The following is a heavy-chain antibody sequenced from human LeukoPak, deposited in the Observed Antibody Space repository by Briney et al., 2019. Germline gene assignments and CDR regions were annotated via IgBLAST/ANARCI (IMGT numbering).Heavy chain of an antibody. Sequence: SETLSLTCTVSGGSISSYYWSWIRQPPGKGLEWIGYIYYSGSTNYNPSLKSRVTISVDTSKNQFSLKLSSVTAADTAVYYCARLPMTTVTTSVFDIWGQGTMVTVSS. CDR1: GGSISSYY. D-gene: IGHD4-17*01. J-gene: IGHJ3*02. V-gene: IGHV4-59*08. CDR2: IYYSGST. CDR3: ARLPMTTVTTSVFDI.